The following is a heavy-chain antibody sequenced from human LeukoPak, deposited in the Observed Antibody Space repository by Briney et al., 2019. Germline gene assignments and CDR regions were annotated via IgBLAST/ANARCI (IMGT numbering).Heavy chain of an antibody. CDR2: IYYSGNT. CDR3: ARGITMVRGVIIEDY. J-gene: IGHJ4*02. D-gene: IGHD3-10*01. CDR1: GDSISSSKKY. Sequence: SETLSLTCTVSGDSISSSKKYWGWVRQPPGKGLEWIGSIYYSGNTYYNPSLKSRVTMSVDTSKNQFSLKLSSVTAADTAVYYCARGITMVRGVIIEDYWGQGTLVTVSS. V-gene: IGHV4-39*07.